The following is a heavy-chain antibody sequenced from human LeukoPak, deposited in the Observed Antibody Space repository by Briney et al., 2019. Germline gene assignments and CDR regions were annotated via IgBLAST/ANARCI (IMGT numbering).Heavy chain of an antibody. Sequence: GGSLRLSCAVSGLTFSSYSMNWVRQAPGKGLEWISYIGGSSSTIYYADSVKGRFTISRDNAKTSLYLQMNSLRAEDTAVYYCARREDWNYVFGAWGQGTLVTVSS. V-gene: IGHV3-48*01. J-gene: IGHJ5*02. D-gene: IGHD1-7*01. CDR3: ARREDWNYVFGA. CDR2: IGGSSSTI. CDR1: GLTFSSYS.